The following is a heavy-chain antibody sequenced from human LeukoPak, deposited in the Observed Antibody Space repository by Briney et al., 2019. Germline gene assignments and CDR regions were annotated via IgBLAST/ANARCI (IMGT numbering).Heavy chain of an antibody. CDR3: ARERLAYCGGDCYSRWFDP. Sequence: PSETLSLTCTVSGGSISSYYWSWIRQPPGKGLEWIGYIYYSGSTNYNPSLESRVTISVDTSKNQFSLKLSSVTAADTAVYYCARERLAYCGGDCYSRWFDPWGQGTLVTVSS. J-gene: IGHJ5*02. D-gene: IGHD2-21*02. CDR2: IYYSGST. CDR1: GGSISSYY. V-gene: IGHV4-59*01.